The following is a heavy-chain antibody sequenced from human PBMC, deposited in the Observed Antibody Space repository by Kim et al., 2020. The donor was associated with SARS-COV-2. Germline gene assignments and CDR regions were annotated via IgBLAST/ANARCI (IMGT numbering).Heavy chain of an antibody. V-gene: IGHV4-59*01. CDR3: ARDLGYSSGWSDAFDI. J-gene: IGHJ3*02. D-gene: IGHD6-19*01. CDR1: GGSISSYY. Sequence: SETLSLTCTVSGGSISSYYWSWIRQPPGKGLEWIGYLYYSGSTNYNPSLRSRVTISVDTSKNQFSLKLSSVTAADTAVYYCARDLGYSSGWSDAFDIWGQGTMVTVSS. CDR2: LYYSGST.